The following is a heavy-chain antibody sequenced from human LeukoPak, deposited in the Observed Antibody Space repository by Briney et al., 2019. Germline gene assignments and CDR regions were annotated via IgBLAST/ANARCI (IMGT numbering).Heavy chain of an antibody. CDR1: GYTFTSYD. V-gene: IGHV1-8*01. D-gene: IGHD3-3*01. CDR3: ARGRGQRFLEWLSRGPNWFDP. CDR2: MNPNSGNT. J-gene: IGHJ5*02. Sequence: ASVTVSCKASGYTFTSYDINWVRQATGQGLEWMEWMNPNSGNTGYAQKFQGRVTMTRNTSISTAYMELSSLRSEDTAVYYCARGRGQRFLEWLSRGPNWFDPWGQGTLVTVSS.